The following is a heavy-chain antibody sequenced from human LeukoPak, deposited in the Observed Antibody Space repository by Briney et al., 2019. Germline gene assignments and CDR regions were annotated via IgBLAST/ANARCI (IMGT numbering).Heavy chain of an antibody. Sequence: GGSLRLSCAASGFTFSSYWMSWVRQAPGKGLEWVANIKQDGSEKYXVDSVKGRFTISRDNAKNSQYLQMNSLRAEETAVYYCARDWRXXXXXGRFDYWGQGTLVTVSS. CDR1: GFTFSSYW. CDR3: ARDWRXXXXXGRFDY. J-gene: IGHJ4*02. D-gene: IGHD3-3*01. V-gene: IGHV3-7*01. CDR2: IKQDGSEK.